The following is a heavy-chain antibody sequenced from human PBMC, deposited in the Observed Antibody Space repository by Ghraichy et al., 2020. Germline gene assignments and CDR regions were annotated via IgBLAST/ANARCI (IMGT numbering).Heavy chain of an antibody. V-gene: IGHV3-33*01. D-gene: IGHD3-16*01. CDR2: IWYDGSNK. CDR1: GFTFSSYG. Sequence: GGSLRLSCAASGFTFSSYGMHWVRQAPGKGLEWVAVIWYDGSNKYYADSVKGRFTISRDNSKNTLYLQMNSLRAEDTAVYYCARASYGVRSFDIWGQGTLVTVSS. J-gene: IGHJ3*02. CDR3: ARASYGVRSFDI.